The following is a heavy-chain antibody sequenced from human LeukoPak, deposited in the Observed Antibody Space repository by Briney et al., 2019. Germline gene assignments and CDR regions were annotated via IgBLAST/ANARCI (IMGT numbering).Heavy chain of an antibody. CDR2: INPSGGST. Sequence: ASVKVSCKASGYTFTSYYMHWVRQAPGQGLEWMGIINPSGGSTSYAQKFQGRVTMTRDTSTSTVYMELSSLRSEDTAVYYCARDSLPNYDILTGLPSGSNAFDIWGQGTMVTVSS. V-gene: IGHV1-46*01. J-gene: IGHJ3*02. CDR1: GYTFTSYY. CDR3: ARDSLPNYDILTGLPSGSNAFDI. D-gene: IGHD3-9*01.